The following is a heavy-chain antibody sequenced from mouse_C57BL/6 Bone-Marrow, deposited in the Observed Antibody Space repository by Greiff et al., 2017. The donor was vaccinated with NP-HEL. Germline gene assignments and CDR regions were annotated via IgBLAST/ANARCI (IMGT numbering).Heavy chain of an antibody. V-gene: IGHV5-12*01. J-gene: IGHJ4*01. CDR2: ISNGGGST. Sequence: EVMLVESGGGLVQPGGSLKLSCAASGFTFSDYYMYWVRQTPEKRLEWVAYISNGGGSTYYPDTVKGRFTISRDNAKNTLYLQMSRLKSEDTAMYYCARQRRGSSGGYAMDYWGQGTSVTVSS. CDR1: GFTFSDYY. CDR3: ARQRRGSSGGYAMDY. D-gene: IGHD3-2*02.